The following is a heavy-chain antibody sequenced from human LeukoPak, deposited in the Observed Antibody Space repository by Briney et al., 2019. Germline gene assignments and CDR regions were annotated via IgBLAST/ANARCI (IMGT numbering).Heavy chain of an antibody. CDR3: ARESPWQYSSSD. CDR1: GGSISSGGYY. V-gene: IGHV4-31*03. J-gene: IGHJ4*02. CDR2: IYYSGST. D-gene: IGHD6-13*01. Sequence: KPSQTLSLTCTVSGGSISSGGYYWSWIRQHPGKGLEWIGYIYYSGSTYYNPSLKSRVTISVDTSKNQFSLKLSSVTAADTAVYYCARESPWQYSSSDWGQRTLVTVSS.